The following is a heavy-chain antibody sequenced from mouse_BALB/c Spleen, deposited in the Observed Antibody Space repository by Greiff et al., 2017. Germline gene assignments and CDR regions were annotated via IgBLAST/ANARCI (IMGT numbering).Heavy chain of an antibody. CDR2: ISTYYGNT. D-gene: IGHD2-14*01. CDR3: AREVRRYFDY. CDR1: GYTFTDYA. Sequence: QVQLQQSGPELVRPGVSVKISCKGSGYTFTDYAMHWVKQSHAKSLEWIGVISTYYGNTNYNQKFKGKATMTVDKSSSTAYMELARLTSEDSAIYYCAREVRRYFDYWGQGTTLTVSS. J-gene: IGHJ2*01. V-gene: IGHV1-67*01.